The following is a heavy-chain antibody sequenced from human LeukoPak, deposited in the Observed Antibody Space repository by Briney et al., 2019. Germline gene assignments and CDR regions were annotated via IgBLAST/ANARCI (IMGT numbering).Heavy chain of an antibody. CDR3: ARDLVGATSLQGYFQH. CDR1: GYTFTGYY. D-gene: IGHD1-26*01. V-gene: IGHV1-2*02. CDR2: INPNSGGT. J-gene: IGHJ1*01. Sequence: GSSVKVSCKASGYTFTGYYMHWVRQAPGQGLEWMGWINPNSGGTNYAQKFQGRVTMTRDTSISTAYMELSRLRSDDTAVYYCARDLVGATSLQGYFQHWGQGTLVTVSS.